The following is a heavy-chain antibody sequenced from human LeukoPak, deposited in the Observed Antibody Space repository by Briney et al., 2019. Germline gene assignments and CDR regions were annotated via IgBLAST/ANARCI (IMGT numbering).Heavy chain of an antibody. CDR2: ISSSSSYI. Sequence: GGSLRLSCAASGFTFSSYSMNWVRQAPGKGLEWVSSISSSSSYIYYADSVKGRFTISRDNSKNTLYLQMNSLRAEDTAVYYCARVANDYGDYGGAFDYWGQGTLVTVSS. D-gene: IGHD4-17*01. V-gene: IGHV3-21*04. CDR3: ARVANDYGDYGGAFDY. CDR1: GFTFSSYS. J-gene: IGHJ4*02.